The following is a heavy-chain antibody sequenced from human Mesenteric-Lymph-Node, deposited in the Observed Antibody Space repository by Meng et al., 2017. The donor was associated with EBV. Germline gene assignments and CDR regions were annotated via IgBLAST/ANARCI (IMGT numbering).Heavy chain of an antibody. CDR3: ARGRGSRLLFYSSFDS. D-gene: IGHD2-15*01. CDR1: GASFSGYY. J-gene: IGHJ4*02. V-gene: IGHV4-34*01. Sequence: QGQLQQVGAGLLKPSETLSLTCAVYGASFSGYYWSWIRQPPGKGLEWIGEINHSGSTNYNPSLKSRVSVSLDTSKNQFSLKLSSVTAADTAVFYCARGRGSRLLFYSSFDSWGQGTLVTVSS. CDR2: INHSGST.